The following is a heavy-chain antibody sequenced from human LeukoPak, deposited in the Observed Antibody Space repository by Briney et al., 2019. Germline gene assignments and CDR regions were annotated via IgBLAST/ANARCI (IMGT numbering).Heavy chain of an antibody. D-gene: IGHD5-18*01. V-gene: IGHV3-74*01. Sequence: PGGSLRLSCAASGFTFSSYWMHWVRQAPGKGLVWVSRTNSDGSSTSYADSVKGRFTISRDNAKNTLYLQMNSLRAEDMAVHYCARGAGGYSYGWGQGTLVTVSS. CDR3: ARGAGGYSYG. J-gene: IGHJ4*02. CDR2: TNSDGSST. CDR1: GFTFSSYW.